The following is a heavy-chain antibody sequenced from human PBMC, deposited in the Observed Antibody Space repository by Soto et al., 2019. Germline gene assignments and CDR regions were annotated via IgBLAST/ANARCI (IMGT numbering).Heavy chain of an antibody. CDR2: ISYDGSNK. Sequence: GGSLRLSCAASGFTFSSYGMHWVRQAPGKGLEWVAVISYDGSNKYYADSVKGRFTISRDNSKKTLYLQMNSLRAEDTAVYYCAKVRYCSGGSCYSPLYYYYGMDVWGQGTTVTVSS. CDR1: GFTFSSYG. J-gene: IGHJ6*02. CDR3: AKVRYCSGGSCYSPLYYYYGMDV. V-gene: IGHV3-30*18. D-gene: IGHD2-15*01.